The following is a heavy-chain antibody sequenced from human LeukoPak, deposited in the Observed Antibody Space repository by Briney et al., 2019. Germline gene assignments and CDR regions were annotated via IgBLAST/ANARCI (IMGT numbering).Heavy chain of an antibody. Sequence: GGSLRLSCAASGFIFEDYAMHWVRQVPGKGLEWVSHISRDSDDVAYAESVEGRFTISRDNAKNSLFLQMDSLRPEDTALYYCARGPTQADFDYWGQGTLVTVSS. CDR2: ISRDSDDV. D-gene: IGHD2-15*01. V-gene: IGHV3-9*01. CDR1: GFIFEDYA. CDR3: ARGPTQADFDY. J-gene: IGHJ4*02.